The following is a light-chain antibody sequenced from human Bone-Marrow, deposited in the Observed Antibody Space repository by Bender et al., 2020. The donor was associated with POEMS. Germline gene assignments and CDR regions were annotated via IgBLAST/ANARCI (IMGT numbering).Light chain of an antibody. CDR1: SSDVGSYNL. Sequence: QSALTQPASVSGSPRQSITISCTGTSSDVGSYNLVSWYQHHPGKAPKLIIYEDTKRPSGISNRFSGSKSGNTASLTISGLQSEDEADYFCCSYTGSTTCVFGGGTKLTVL. CDR3: CSYTGSTTCV. J-gene: IGLJ3*02. CDR2: EDT. V-gene: IGLV2-23*01.